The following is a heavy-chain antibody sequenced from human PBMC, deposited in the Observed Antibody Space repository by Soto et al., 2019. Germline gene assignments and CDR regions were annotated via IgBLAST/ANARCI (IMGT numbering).Heavy chain of an antibody. CDR2: INHSGNT. D-gene: IGHD5-18*01. Sequence: NPSETLSLTCSIYGGSFSGYYWSWIRQPPGKGLEWIGEINHSGNTNYNPSLKSRVTISVDTSNNQFSLKLNSVTAADTAVYYCASYGTALLHGFYYPDMEVWGQGATVTVS. CDR1: GGSFSGYY. V-gene: IGHV4-34*01. J-gene: IGHJ6*02. CDR3: ASYGTALLHGFYYPDMEV.